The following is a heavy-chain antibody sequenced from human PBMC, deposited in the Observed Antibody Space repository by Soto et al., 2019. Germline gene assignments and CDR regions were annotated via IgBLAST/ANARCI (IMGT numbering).Heavy chain of an antibody. J-gene: IGHJ2*01. CDR1: GFTFSSYE. V-gene: IGHV3-48*03. Sequence: EVQLVESGGGLVQPGGSLRLSCAASGFTFSSYEMNWVRQAPGKGLEWVSYISSSGSTIYYADSVKGRFTISRDNAKNSLYLQMNSLRAEDTAVYYCARDPPGVSSSWDFDLWGRGTLVTVSS. CDR3: ARDPPGVSSSWDFDL. D-gene: IGHD6-13*01. CDR2: ISSSGSTI.